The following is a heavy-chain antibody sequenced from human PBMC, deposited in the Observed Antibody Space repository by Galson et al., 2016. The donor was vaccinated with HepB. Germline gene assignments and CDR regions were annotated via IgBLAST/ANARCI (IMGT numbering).Heavy chain of an antibody. CDR2: IYWDDDK. D-gene: IGHD2-2*01. Sequence: PALVKPTQTLTLTCTFSGFSLSANGVAVGWIRQPPGKALEWLGNIYWDDDKRYGPSLKSRLTITKDTSKNQVVLRMTNMDPLDTATYYCAHRSHCTNTSCYLYDWFDTWGQGTLVTVSS. CDR3: AHRSHCTNTSCYLYDWFDT. J-gene: IGHJ5*02. V-gene: IGHV2-5*05. CDR1: GFSLSANGVA.